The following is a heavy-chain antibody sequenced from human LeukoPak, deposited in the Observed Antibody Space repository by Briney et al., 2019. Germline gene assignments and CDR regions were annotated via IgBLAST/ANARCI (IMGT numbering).Heavy chain of an antibody. D-gene: IGHD6-13*01. CDR1: GGSFSSYY. CDR3: ARGAGSVDY. CDR2: IYYSGST. Sequence: ETLSLTCNVSGGSFSSYYWSWIRQPPGKGLEWIGYIYYSGSTNYNPSLKSRVTISVDTSKNHYALKLSSGTAADTAVDYCARGAGSVDYWGQGTLVTVSS. J-gene: IGHJ4*02. V-gene: IGHV4-59*01.